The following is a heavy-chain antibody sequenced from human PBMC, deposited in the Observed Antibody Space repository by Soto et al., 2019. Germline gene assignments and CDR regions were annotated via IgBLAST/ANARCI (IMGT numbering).Heavy chain of an antibody. CDR1: GGSISSGGYS. V-gene: IGHV4-30-2*01. J-gene: IGHJ5*02. Sequence: SETLSLTCAVSGGSISSGGYSWSWIRQPPGKGLEWIGYIYHSGSTYYNPSLKSRVTISVDRSKNQFSLKLSSVTAADTAVYYCARAFGGYYYVDWFDPWGQGTLVTVS. CDR3: ARAFGGYYYVDWFDP. CDR2: IYHSGST. D-gene: IGHD3-22*01.